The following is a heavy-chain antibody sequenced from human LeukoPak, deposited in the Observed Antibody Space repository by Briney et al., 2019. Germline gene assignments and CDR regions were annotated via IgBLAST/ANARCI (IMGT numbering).Heavy chain of an antibody. CDR2: INRSGST. V-gene: IGHV4-34*01. Sequence: SETLSLTCAVYSGSFSDHYWAWIRQSPGKGLEWIGEINRSGSTNCDSSLKSRVTMSVDTFKDQFSLKLTSITAEDTAVYYCARRVTIHYCIDVWGAGTPVTVSS. D-gene: IGHD4-11*01. CDR3: ARRVTIHYCIDV. CDR1: SGSFSDHY. J-gene: IGHJ6*03.